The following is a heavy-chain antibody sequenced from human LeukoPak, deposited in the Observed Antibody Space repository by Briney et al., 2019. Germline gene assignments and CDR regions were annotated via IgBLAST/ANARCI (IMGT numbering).Heavy chain of an antibody. J-gene: IGHJ4*02. CDR3: ARSIIGTRSKFDY. D-gene: IGHD1/OR15-1a*01. CDR1: GGSFSGYT. V-gene: IGHV4-34*01. CDR2: INTSGNT. Sequence: SETLSLTCDVYGGSFSGYTWDWIRQPPGKGLEWIGEINTSGNTNYNPSLKSRLSISVDTSKNQFSLKVNSVTAADTAVYYCARSIIGTRSKFDYWGQGTLVTVSS.